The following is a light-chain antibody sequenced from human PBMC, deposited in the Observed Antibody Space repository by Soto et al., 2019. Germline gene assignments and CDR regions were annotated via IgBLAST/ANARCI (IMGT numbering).Light chain of an antibody. J-gene: IGKJ2*01. Sequence: DIQLTQSPSTLSASVGDRVTITCRASQTFNNYLAWYQHKPGTAPKLLIYDASTLESGVPSRFSGSASGTEFTLTITRLQPGVLAMYDCQEYSSYPYTLGQGTKLEI. CDR3: QEYSSYPYT. V-gene: IGKV1-5*01. CDR1: QTFNNY. CDR2: DAS.